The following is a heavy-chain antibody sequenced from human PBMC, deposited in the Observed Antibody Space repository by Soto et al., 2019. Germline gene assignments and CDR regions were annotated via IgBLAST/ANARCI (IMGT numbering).Heavy chain of an antibody. V-gene: IGHV1-69*12. CDR2: IIPIFRTP. Sequence: QVQLVQSGAEVKKPGSSVKVSCKASGGTFNTFAISWVRQAPGQGFEWLGGIIPIFRTPDYAQKFQGRVTIIADESASTAYMELSSLRSEDTAVYYCARDKERQRLGGNYYYAMDIWGQGTTV. CDR1: GGTFNTFA. J-gene: IGHJ6*02. CDR3: ARDKERQRLGGNYYYAMDI. D-gene: IGHD5-12*01.